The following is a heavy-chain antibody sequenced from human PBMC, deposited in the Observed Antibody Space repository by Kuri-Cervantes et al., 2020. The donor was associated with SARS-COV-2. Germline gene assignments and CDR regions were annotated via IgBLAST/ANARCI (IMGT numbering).Heavy chain of an antibody. D-gene: IGHD2-2*02. Sequence: GESLKISCAASGFTFSSYAMHWVRQASGKGLEWVAVISYDGSNKYYADSVKGRFTISRDNSKNTLYLQMNSLRAEDTAVYYCAKLPVRYQLLYGYYYYMDVWGKGTTVTVSS. CDR2: ISYDGSNK. J-gene: IGHJ6*03. CDR1: GFTFSSYA. CDR3: AKLPVRYQLLYGYYYYMDV. V-gene: IGHV3-30-3*02.